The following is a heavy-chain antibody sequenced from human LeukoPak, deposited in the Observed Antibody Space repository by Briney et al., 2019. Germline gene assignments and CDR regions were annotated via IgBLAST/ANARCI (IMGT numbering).Heavy chain of an antibody. Sequence: SETLSLTRAVYGGSFSGYYWSWIRQPPAKGLEWIGEINHSGSTNYNPSLNSQVTISVDTSKNQFSLKLSAVTAADTAVYYCARGRVGFGELLRKPNWFDPWGQGTLVTVSS. D-gene: IGHD3-10*01. CDR1: GGSFSGYY. CDR2: INHSGST. CDR3: ARGRVGFGELLRKPNWFDP. V-gene: IGHV4-34*01. J-gene: IGHJ5*02.